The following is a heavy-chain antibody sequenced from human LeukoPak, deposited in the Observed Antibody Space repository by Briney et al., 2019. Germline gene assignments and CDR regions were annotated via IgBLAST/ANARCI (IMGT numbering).Heavy chain of an antibody. V-gene: IGHV4-59*01. D-gene: IGHD6-13*01. Sequence: KPSETLSLTCTVSGGSISSYYWCWIRQPPGKGLEWIGYIYYSGSTNYNPSLKSRVTISVDTSKNQFSLKLSSVTAADTAVYYCASGSSWYRGGIDYWGQGTLVTVSS. CDR2: IYYSGST. J-gene: IGHJ4*02. CDR1: GGSISSYY. CDR3: ASGSSWYRGGIDY.